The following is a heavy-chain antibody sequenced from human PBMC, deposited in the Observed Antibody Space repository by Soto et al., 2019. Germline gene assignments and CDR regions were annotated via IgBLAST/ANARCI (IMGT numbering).Heavy chain of an antibody. CDR3: ARDSPGITGTSYYYYGMDV. J-gene: IGHJ6*02. V-gene: IGHV6-1*01. Sequence: SQTLSLTCAISGDSVSSNSAAWNWIRQSPSRGLEWLGRTYYRSKWYNDYAVSVKSRITINPDTSKNQFSLQLNSVTPEDTAVYYCARDSPGITGTSYYYYGMDVWGQGTTVTVSS. CDR2: TYYRSKWYN. D-gene: IGHD1-7*01. CDR1: GDSVSSNSAA.